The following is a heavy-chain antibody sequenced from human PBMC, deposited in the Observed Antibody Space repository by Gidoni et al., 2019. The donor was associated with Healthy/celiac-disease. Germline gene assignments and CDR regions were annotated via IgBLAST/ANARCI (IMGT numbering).Heavy chain of an antibody. V-gene: IGHV3-30*04. D-gene: IGHD2-15*01. CDR3: ARDLGLVVVVAARYPRGFDI. Sequence: QVQLVQSVGCVVQPGRSLRLSCPVSGVTVGRYSMHWVRQATGKGLEWVAVISYDGSNKYYADSVKGRFTISRDNSKNTRYLQMNSLRAEDTAVYYCARDLGLVVVVAARYPRGFDIWGQGTMVTVSS. CDR2: ISYDGSNK. J-gene: IGHJ3*02. CDR1: GVTVGRYS.